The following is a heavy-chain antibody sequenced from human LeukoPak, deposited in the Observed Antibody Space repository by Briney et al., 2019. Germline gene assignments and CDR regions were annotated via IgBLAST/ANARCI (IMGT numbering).Heavy chain of an antibody. CDR3: ARVVPVVPAATSWFDP. CDR1: GGTFGSYA. D-gene: IGHD2-2*01. CDR2: IIPIFGTA. V-gene: IGHV1-69*01. J-gene: IGHJ5*02. Sequence: SVKVSCKASGGTFGSYAISWVRQAPGQGLEWMGGIIPIFGTANYAQKFQGRVTITADESTSTAYMELSSLRSEDTAVYYCARVVPVVPAATSWFDPWGQGTLVTVSS.